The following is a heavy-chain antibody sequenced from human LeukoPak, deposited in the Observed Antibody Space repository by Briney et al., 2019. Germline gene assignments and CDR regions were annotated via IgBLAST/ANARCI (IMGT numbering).Heavy chain of an antibody. J-gene: IGHJ4*02. D-gene: IGHD2-8*02. V-gene: IGHV4-38-2*02. Sequence: SETLSLTCTVSGYSISSGYYWGWIRQPPGKGLEWIGSIYHSGSTFYNPSLKSRVTISVDTSKNQFSLKLSSVTAADTAVYYCARALPVGYYFDYWGQGTLVTVSS. CDR1: GYSISSGYY. CDR2: IYHSGST. CDR3: ARALPVGYYFDY.